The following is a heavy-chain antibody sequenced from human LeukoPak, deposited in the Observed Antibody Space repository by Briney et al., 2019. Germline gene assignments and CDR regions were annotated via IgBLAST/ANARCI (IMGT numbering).Heavy chain of an antibody. D-gene: IGHD2-8*01. CDR2: IYTSGST. CDR1: GGSISSYY. Sequence: SETLSLTCTVSGGSISSYYWSWIRQPAGKGLEWIGRIYTSGSTNYNPSLKSRVTISVDTSKNQFSLKLSSVTAADTAVYYCARGGVYAAPPNYWGQGTLVTVSS. V-gene: IGHV4-4*07. J-gene: IGHJ4*02. CDR3: ARGGVYAAPPNY.